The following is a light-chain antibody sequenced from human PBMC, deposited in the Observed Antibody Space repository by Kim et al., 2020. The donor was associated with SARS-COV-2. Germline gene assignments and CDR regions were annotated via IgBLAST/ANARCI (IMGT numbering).Light chain of an antibody. CDR2: GKN. CDR3: NSRDSSGNHWV. J-gene: IGLJ3*02. V-gene: IGLV3-19*01. CDR1: SLRSYY. Sequence: AMGQTGRITGQGDSLRSYYASWYQQKPGQAPVLVIYGKNNRPSGIPDRFSGSSSGNTASLTITGAQAEDEADYYCNSRDSSGNHWVFGGGTKLTVL.